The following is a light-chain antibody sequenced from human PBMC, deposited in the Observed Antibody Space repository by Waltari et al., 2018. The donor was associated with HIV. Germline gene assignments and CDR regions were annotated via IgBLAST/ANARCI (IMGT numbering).Light chain of an antibody. CDR3: ESADDSDDHWV. CDR1: ALPKQF. Sequence: SYELTQPPSVSVSPGQTATITCSGAALPKQFASWYQQKAGQAPLMVIYKDNKRHSGIPDRFSGSMSGATVMLIISGVLPEDEAVYYCESADDSDDHWVFGGGTKLSVL. V-gene: IGLV3-25*03. J-gene: IGLJ3*02. CDR2: KDN.